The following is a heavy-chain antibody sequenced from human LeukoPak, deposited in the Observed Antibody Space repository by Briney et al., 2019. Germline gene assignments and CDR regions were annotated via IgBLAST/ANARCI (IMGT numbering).Heavy chain of an antibody. J-gene: IGHJ1*01. V-gene: IGHV3-43*02. Sequence: PGGSLRLYCAASGFTFDDYAMHWVRQAPGKGLEWVSLISGDGGSTYYADSVKGRFTISRDNSKNSLYLQMNSLRTEDTALYYCAKDGPFGGYYHAEYFQHWGQGTLVTVSS. D-gene: IGHD3-3*01. CDR1: GFTFDDYA. CDR2: ISGDGGST. CDR3: AKDGPFGGYYHAEYFQH.